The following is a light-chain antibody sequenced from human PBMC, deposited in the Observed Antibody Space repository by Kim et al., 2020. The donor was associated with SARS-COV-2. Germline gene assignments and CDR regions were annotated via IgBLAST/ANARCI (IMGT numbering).Light chain of an antibody. CDR3: QKYLSVPLT. CDR1: QSISTY. Sequence: DIQMAQSPPSLSASVGDRVTITCRTSQSISTYLDWYQQKPGIAPNLLIYAASTLQPGVPSRFSGSGSGTEFTLTISSLQPEDFATYYCQKYLSVPLTCGQGTKVDIK. J-gene: IGKJ1*01. CDR2: AAS. V-gene: IGKV1-39*01.